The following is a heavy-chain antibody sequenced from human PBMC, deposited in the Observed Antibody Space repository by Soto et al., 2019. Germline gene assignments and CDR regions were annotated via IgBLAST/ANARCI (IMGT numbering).Heavy chain of an antibody. J-gene: IGHJ5*02. D-gene: IGHD2-15*01. Sequence: PSETLSLTCTVSGGSISSYYWSWIRQPPGKGLEWIGYIYYSGSTHYNPSLKSRVTISVDTSKNQLSLKLSSVTAADTAVYYCARGIPGYCGGATCYSGWFDPWGQGTLVTVSS. CDR1: GGSISSYY. CDR2: IYYSGST. CDR3: ARGIPGYCGGATCYSGWFDP. V-gene: IGHV4-59*08.